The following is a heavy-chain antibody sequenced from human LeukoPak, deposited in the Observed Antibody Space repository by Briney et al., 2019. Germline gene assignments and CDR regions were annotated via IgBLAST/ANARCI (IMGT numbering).Heavy chain of an antibody. Sequence: ASVTVSCTASGYNFINYQIHWVRHAPGQGLDWMGVINPSNGATTYTQKFQGRVTMTRDTSTSVVYMELSGLTSEDTALYYCARLGGYTYLLDSWGQGTLVTVSS. D-gene: IGHD5-18*01. J-gene: IGHJ4*02. CDR2: INPSNGAT. CDR1: GYNFINYQ. V-gene: IGHV1-46*01. CDR3: ARLGGYTYLLDS.